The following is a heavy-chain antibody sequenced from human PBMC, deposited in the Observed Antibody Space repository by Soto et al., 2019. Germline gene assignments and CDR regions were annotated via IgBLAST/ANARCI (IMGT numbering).Heavy chain of an antibody. D-gene: IGHD1-26*01. J-gene: IGHJ6*02. CDR3: ARSSGTYPPSRYYYGLDV. CDR1: GYTFTSYG. V-gene: IGHV1-18*01. Sequence: QVQLVQSGPEVKKPGASVKVSCKASGYTFTSYGFSWVRQAPGQGLEWMGWISAHNGDTIYAQKFQDRITMTTDTSTNTAYLELRSLKPGDTAVFYCARSSGTYPPSRYYYGLDVWGQGTTVTVSS. CDR2: ISAHNGDT.